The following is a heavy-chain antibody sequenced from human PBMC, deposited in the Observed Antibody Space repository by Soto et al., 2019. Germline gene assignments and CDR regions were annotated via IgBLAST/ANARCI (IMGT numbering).Heavy chain of an antibody. CDR2: ISGSGGST. J-gene: IGHJ5*02. D-gene: IGHD3-22*01. CDR1: GFTFSSYA. Sequence: GGSLRLSCAASGFTFSSYAMSWVRQAPGKXLEWVSAISGSGGSTYYADSVKGRFTISRDNSKNTLYLQMNSLRAEDTAVYYCAKARDSSGYYYLGDNWFDPWGQGTLVTVSS. V-gene: IGHV3-23*01. CDR3: AKARDSSGYYYLGDNWFDP.